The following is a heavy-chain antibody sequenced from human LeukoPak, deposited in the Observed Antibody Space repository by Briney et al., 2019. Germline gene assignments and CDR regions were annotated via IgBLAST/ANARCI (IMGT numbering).Heavy chain of an antibody. CDR3: ARDRNYYDSSGYYYVRDAFDI. D-gene: IGHD3-22*01. CDR1: GYTFTGYY. J-gene: IGHJ3*02. Sequence: ASVKVSCKASGYTFTGYYIHWVRQAPGQGLEWMGRINPNSGGTNYAQKFQGRVTMTRDTSISTAYMELSRLRSDDTAVHYCARDRNYYDSSGYYYVRDAFDIWGQGTMVTVSS. V-gene: IGHV1-2*06. CDR2: INPNSGGT.